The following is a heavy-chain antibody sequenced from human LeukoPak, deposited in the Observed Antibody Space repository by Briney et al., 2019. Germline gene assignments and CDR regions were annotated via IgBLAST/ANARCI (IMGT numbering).Heavy chain of an antibody. CDR3: ARRASVAATLDY. V-gene: IGHV4-34*01. Sequence: PSETLSLTCAVYGGSFSGYYWSWIRQPPGKGLEGIGDINHSGSTNYNPSLTSRVTMSVDTSKNQFSLKLSSVTAADTAVYYCARRASVAATLDYWGRGTLVTVSS. J-gene: IGHJ4*02. CDR2: INHSGST. CDR1: GGSFSGYY. D-gene: IGHD2-15*01.